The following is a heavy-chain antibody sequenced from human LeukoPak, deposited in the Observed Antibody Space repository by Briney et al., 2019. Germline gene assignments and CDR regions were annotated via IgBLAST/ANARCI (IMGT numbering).Heavy chain of an antibody. D-gene: IGHD3-22*01. J-gene: IGHJ4*02. CDR3: ARASMGPYYYDSSGYYQYYFDY. CDR1: GGSFSGYY. V-gene: IGHV4-34*01. CDR2: IYYSGST. Sequence: SETLSLTCAVYGGSFSGYYWSWIRQPPGKGLEWIGSIYYSGSTYYNPSLKSRVTISVDTSKNQFSLKLSSVTAADTAVYYCARASMGPYYYDSSGYYQYYFDYWGQGTLVTVSS.